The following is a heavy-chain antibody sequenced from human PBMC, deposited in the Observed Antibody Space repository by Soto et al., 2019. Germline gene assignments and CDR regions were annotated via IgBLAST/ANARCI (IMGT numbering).Heavy chain of an antibody. CDR2: INPSGGGT. CDR3: ARGWNIAARPLDY. CDR1: GYTFTNYY. Sequence: QVQLVQSGAEVRKPGASVKVSCKASGYTFTNYYMHWVRQAPGQGLEWVGIINPSGGGTNYAKKFQGRITMTRDTSTSILYMEVSSLSSDDTAVYYCARGWNIAARPLDYWGQGTLVTVSS. D-gene: IGHD6-6*01. V-gene: IGHV1-46*01. J-gene: IGHJ4*02.